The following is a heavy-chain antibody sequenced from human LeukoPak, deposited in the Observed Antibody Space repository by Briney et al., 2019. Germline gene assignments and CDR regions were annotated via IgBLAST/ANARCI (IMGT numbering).Heavy chain of an antibody. CDR3: AKDYYDILTGYYGPDY. V-gene: IGHV3-30*18. CDR2: ISYDGNNK. Sequence: HTGGSLRLSCAASGFTFSIYGMHWVRQAPGKGLEWVAVISYDGNNKYYADSVKGRFTISRDNSKNTLYLQMNSQRAEDTAVYYCAKDYYDILTGYYGPDYWGQGTLVTVSS. D-gene: IGHD3-9*01. CDR1: GFTFSIYG. J-gene: IGHJ4*02.